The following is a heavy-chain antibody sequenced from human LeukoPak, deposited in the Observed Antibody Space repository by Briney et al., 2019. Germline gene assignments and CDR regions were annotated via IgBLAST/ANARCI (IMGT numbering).Heavy chain of an antibody. J-gene: IGHJ3*02. Sequence: GASVKVSCKASGGTFSSYAISWVRQAPGQGLEWMGWISAYNGNTNYAQKLQGRVTMTTDTSTSTAYMELRSLRSDDTAVYYCARDSWFRWAARLYDAFDIWGQGTMVTVSS. D-gene: IGHD6-6*01. CDR1: GGTFSSYA. CDR3: ARDSWFRWAARLYDAFDI. V-gene: IGHV1-18*01. CDR2: ISAYNGNT.